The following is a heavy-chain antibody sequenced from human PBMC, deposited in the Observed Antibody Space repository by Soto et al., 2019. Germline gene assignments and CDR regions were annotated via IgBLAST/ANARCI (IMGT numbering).Heavy chain of an antibody. V-gene: IGHV3-23*01. J-gene: IGHJ4*02. CDR1: GFTFSSYA. D-gene: IGHD2-2*01. CDR2: ISGSSSNT. CDR3: AKDAYIVILPAAMDY. Sequence: GGSLRLSCAASGFTFSSYAMSWVRQAPGKGLEWVSAISGSSSNTYYADSVRGRFTFSGDNSKNTLYLQMDSLRAEDTAVYYCAKDAYIVILPAAMDYWGQGTLVTVSS.